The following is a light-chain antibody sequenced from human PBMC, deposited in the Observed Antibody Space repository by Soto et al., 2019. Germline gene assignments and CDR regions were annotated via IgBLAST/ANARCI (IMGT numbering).Light chain of an antibody. CDR1: QSVDSN. CDR3: QQHSKWPIT. CDR2: GIS. J-gene: IGKJ5*01. V-gene: IGKV3-15*01. Sequence: EIVMTQSPGTLSLSPGETATLSCRASQSVDSNYLAWYQQKPGQAPRLLVYGISTKATDIPARFSGSRSGTEFTLTISSLQSEDFGIYYCQQHSKWPITFGQGTRLEIK.